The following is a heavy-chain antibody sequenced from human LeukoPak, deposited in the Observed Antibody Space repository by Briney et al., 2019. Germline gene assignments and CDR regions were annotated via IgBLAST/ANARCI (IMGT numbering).Heavy chain of an antibody. J-gene: IGHJ4*02. Sequence: PGGSLRLSCAASGFTLSSYSMNWVRQAPGKGLEWVSSISSSSSYIYYADSVKGRFTISRDNAKNSLYLQMNSLRAEDTAVYYCARVQQTGYSTGFDYWGQGTLVTVSS. V-gene: IGHV3-21*01. CDR2: ISSSSSYI. CDR3: ARVQQTGYSTGFDY. CDR1: GFTLSSYS. D-gene: IGHD6-25*01.